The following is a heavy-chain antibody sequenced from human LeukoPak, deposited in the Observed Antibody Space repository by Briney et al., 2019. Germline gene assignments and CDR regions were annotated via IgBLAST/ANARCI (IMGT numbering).Heavy chain of an antibody. CDR2: IKEDGSEK. Sequence: GGSLRLSCAASGFTFSSYWMGWVRQAPGKGLEWVANIKEDGSEKYYVDSVKGRFAISRDNAKNSLYLQMNSLRAEDTAVYYCADGEGRPLNYWGRGILVTVSS. J-gene: IGHJ4*02. V-gene: IGHV3-7*01. D-gene: IGHD3-3*01. CDR3: ADGEGRPLNY. CDR1: GFTFSSYW.